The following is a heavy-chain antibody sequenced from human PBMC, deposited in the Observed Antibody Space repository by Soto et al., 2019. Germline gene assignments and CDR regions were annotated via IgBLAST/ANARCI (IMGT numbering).Heavy chain of an antibody. CDR1: GFTFSSYW. V-gene: IGHV3-7*01. CDR3: AKDYGDWTGLYYYGMDV. J-gene: IGHJ6*02. CDR2: IKQDGSEK. Sequence: LRLSCAASGFTFSSYWMSWVRQAPGKGLEWVANIKQDGSEKYYVDSVKGRFTISRDNAKNSLYLQMNSLRAEDTAVYYCAKDYGDWTGLYYYGMDVWGQGTTVTVSS. D-gene: IGHD4-17*01.